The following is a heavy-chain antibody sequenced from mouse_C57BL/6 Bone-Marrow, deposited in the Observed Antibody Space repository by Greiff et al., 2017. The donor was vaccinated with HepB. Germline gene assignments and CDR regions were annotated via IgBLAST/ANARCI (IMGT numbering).Heavy chain of an antibody. CDR2: IDPSDSYT. V-gene: IGHV1-50*01. J-gene: IGHJ2*01. CDR1: GYTFTSYW. Sequence: VQLQQPGAELVKPGASVKLSCKASGYTFTSYWMQWVKQRPGQGLEWIGEIDPSDSYTNYNQKFKGKATLTVDTSSSTAYMQLSSLTPEDSAVYYCARSTGEAYWGQGTTLTVSS. CDR3: ARSTGEAY.